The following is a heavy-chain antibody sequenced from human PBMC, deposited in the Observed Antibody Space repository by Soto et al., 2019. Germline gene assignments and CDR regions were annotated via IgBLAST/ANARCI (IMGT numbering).Heavy chain of an antibody. V-gene: IGHV3-15*01. D-gene: IGHD2-15*01. J-gene: IGHJ3*02. CDR2: IKSKTDGGTT. Sequence: GGSLRLSCAASGFTFSNAWMSWVRQAPGKGLEWVGRIKSKTDGGTTDYAAPVKGRFTISRDDSKNTLYLQMNSLKTEDTAVYYCTTGVPYCSGGSCYSYDAFDIWGQGTMVTVSS. CDR1: GFTFSNAW. CDR3: TTGVPYCSGGSCYSYDAFDI.